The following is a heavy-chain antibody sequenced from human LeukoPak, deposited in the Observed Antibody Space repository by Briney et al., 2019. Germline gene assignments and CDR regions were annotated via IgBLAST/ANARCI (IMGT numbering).Heavy chain of an antibody. Sequence: SQALSLTCAVSGGSISSGGYSWSWIRQPPGKGLEWIGYIYHSGSTYYNPSLKSRVTISVDRSKNQFSLKLSSVTAADTAVYYCARARYGDYGFDYWGQGALVTVSS. CDR1: GGSISSGGYS. CDR3: ARARYGDYGFDY. D-gene: IGHD4-17*01. J-gene: IGHJ4*02. V-gene: IGHV4-30-2*01. CDR2: IYHSGST.